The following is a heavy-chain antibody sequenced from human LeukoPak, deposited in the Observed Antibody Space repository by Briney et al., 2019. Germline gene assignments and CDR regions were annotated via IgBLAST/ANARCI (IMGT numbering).Heavy chain of an antibody. CDR3: ARGHTAVTRHFDF. J-gene: IGHJ4*02. CDR1: GFTFSSYW. Sequence: GGSLRLSCAASGFTFSSYWMSWIRQAPGKGLEWVSYISSSGSTIYYADSVKGRFTISRDNAKNLLYLDMNSLRAEDTAVYYCARGHTAVTRHFDFWGQGTLVTVSS. D-gene: IGHD4-17*01. V-gene: IGHV3-11*04. CDR2: ISSSGSTI.